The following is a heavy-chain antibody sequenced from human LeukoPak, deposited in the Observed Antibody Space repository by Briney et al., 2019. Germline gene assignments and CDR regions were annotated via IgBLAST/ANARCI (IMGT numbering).Heavy chain of an antibody. V-gene: IGHV3-30*18. Sequence: PGRSLRLSCVASGFTFSSYGMYWVRQAPGKGLEWVAVISFDGSNKYYADSVRGRFTVSRDNSKDTLYLQMNSLRAEDTAVYYCAKDEIGAVAGLLDYWGQGILVTVSS. CDR2: ISFDGSNK. J-gene: IGHJ4*02. D-gene: IGHD6-19*01. CDR1: GFTFSSYG. CDR3: AKDEIGAVAGLLDY.